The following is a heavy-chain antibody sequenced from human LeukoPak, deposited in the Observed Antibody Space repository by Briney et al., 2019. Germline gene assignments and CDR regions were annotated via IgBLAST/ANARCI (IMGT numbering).Heavy chain of an antibody. V-gene: IGHV3-23*01. D-gene: IGHD5-24*01. J-gene: IGHJ4*02. Sequence: SGGSLRLSCAASGFTFSSYAMSLVRQAPGKGLEWVSAISGGGGNTYYADSVRGRFTISRDNSRKTLYLQMNSLRAEDTAVYYCAKDQRDGYNYPYYFDYWGQGNPGHRLL. CDR1: GFTFSSYA. CDR3: AKDQRDGYNYPYYFDY. CDR2: ISGGGGNT.